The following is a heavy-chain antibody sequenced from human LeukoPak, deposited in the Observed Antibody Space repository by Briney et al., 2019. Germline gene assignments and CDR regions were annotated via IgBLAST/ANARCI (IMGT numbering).Heavy chain of an antibody. J-gene: IGHJ4*02. CDR2: INPNSGGT. CDR1: GYTFTGHY. CDR3: ARKDLSGYSSLDY. D-gene: IGHD5-18*01. Sequence: ASVKVSCKASGYTFTGHYMHWVRQAPGQGLEWVGRINPNSGGTNYAQKFQGRVTMTRDTSISTAYMELSRLRFDDTAVYYCARKDLSGYSSLDYWGQGTLVTVPS. V-gene: IGHV1-2*06.